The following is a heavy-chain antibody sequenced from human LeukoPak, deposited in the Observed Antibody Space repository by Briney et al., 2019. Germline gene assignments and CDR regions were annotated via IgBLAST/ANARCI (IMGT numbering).Heavy chain of an antibody. Sequence: GASVKVSCKASGYTFTYRYLHWVRQAPGQALEWMGWITPFNGNTNYVQKFQDRVTITRDRSMSTAYMELSSLRSEDTAMYYCAGAWRDQPFQFDYWGQGTLVTVSS. CDR3: AGAWRDQPFQFDY. V-gene: IGHV1-45*02. J-gene: IGHJ4*02. D-gene: IGHD3-3*01. CDR1: GYTFTYRY. CDR2: ITPFNGNT.